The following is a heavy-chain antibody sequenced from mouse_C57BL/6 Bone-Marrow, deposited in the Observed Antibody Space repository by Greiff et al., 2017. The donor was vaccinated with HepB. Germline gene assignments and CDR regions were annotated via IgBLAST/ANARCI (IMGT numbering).Heavy chain of an antibody. CDR1: GFTFSSYG. CDR2: ISSGGSYT. CDR3: ARRRLPYAMDY. Sequence: EVKLMESGGDLVKPGGSLKLSCAASGFTFSSYGMSWVRQTPDKRLEWVATISSGGSYTYYPDSVKGRFTISRDNAKNTLYLQMSSLKSEDTAMYYCARRRLPYAMDYWGQGTSVTVSS. J-gene: IGHJ4*01. V-gene: IGHV5-6*02. D-gene: IGHD2-2*01.